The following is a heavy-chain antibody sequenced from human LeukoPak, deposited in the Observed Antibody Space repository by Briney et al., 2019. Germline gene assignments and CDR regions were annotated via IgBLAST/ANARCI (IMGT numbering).Heavy chain of an antibody. CDR3: ARDPDYGGNSKIDY. CDR1: GYTFTSYG. Sequence: RASVKVSCKASGYTFTSYGISWVRQAPGQGLEWMGWISAYNGNTNYAQKLQGRVTMTRDTSTSTVYMELSSLRSEDTAVYYCARDPDYGGNSKIDYWGQGTLVTVSS. D-gene: IGHD4-23*01. CDR2: ISAYNGNT. V-gene: IGHV1-18*01. J-gene: IGHJ4*02.